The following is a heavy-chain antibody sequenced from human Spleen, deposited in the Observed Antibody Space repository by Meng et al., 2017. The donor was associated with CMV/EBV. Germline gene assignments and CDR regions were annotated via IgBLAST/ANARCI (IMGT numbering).Heavy chain of an antibody. J-gene: IGHJ5*02. Sequence: ASVKVSCKASGYTFTGYYIHWVRQAPGQGLEWMGWINPNRGGTNYAQKFQGRVTMTRDTSISTAYMELSRLRSDDTAVYYCARDQAVFAVADGWFDPWGQGTLVTVSS. CDR2: INPNRGGT. V-gene: IGHV1-2*02. CDR1: GYTFTGYY. CDR3: ARDQAVFAVADGWFDP. D-gene: IGHD6-19*01.